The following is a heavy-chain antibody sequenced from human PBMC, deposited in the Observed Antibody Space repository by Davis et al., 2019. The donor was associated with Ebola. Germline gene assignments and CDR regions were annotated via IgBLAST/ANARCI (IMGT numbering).Heavy chain of an antibody. CDR3: ARGPSIANFDY. J-gene: IGHJ4*02. D-gene: IGHD6-6*01. Sequence: MPGGSLRLSCTVSGGSISSSSYYWGWIRQPPGKGLEWIGSIYYSGSTYYNPSLKSRVTISVDTSKNQFSLKLSSVTAADTAVYYCARGPSIANFDYWGQGTLVTVSS. V-gene: IGHV4-39*07. CDR1: GGSISSSSYY. CDR2: IYYSGST.